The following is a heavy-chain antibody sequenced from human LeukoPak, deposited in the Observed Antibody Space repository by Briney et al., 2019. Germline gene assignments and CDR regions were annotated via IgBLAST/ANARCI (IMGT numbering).Heavy chain of an antibody. D-gene: IGHD2-21*02. CDR1: GFTFSSYA. CDR3: ARDAYCGGDCWPDY. CDR2: ISYDGSNK. Sequence: PGRSLRLSCAASGFTFSSYAMHWVRQAPGKGLEWVAVISYDGSNKYYADSVKGRFTISRDNSKNTLYLQVNSLRAEDTAVYYCARDAYCGGDCWPDYWGRGTLVTVSS. V-gene: IGHV3-30-3*01. J-gene: IGHJ4*02.